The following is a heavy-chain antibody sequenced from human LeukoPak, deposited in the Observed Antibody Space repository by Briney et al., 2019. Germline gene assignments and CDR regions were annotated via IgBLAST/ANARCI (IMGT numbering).Heavy chain of an antibody. V-gene: IGHV4-34*01. Sequence: PSETLSLTCAVYGGSFSGYYWSWIRQPPGKGLEWIGEINHSGSTNYNPSLKSRVTISVDTSKNQFSLKLSSVTAADTAVYYCARGLVAAAGTFGPNRLRAFDYWGQGTLVTVSS. CDR3: ARGLVAAAGTFGPNRLRAFDY. CDR2: INHSGST. CDR1: GGSFSGYY. D-gene: IGHD6-13*01. J-gene: IGHJ4*02.